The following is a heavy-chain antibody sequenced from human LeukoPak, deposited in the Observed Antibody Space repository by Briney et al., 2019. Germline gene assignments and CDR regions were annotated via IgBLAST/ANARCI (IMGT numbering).Heavy chain of an antibody. J-gene: IGHJ5*02. Sequence: GGSLRLSCAASGFNLNSYMLNWVRQAPGKGLEWVSSISSTGSYIYYADSVTGRFTISRDNPGNVVYLQMDSLRAEDTAVYYCTRVAQSGPTGWFDPWGQGTLVTVSS. CDR3: TRVAQSGPTGWFDP. D-gene: IGHD1-1*01. CDR2: ISSTGSYI. CDR1: GFNLNSYM. V-gene: IGHV3-21*01.